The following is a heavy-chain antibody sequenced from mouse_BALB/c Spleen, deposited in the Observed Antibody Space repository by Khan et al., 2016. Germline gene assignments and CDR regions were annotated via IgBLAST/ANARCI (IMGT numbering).Heavy chain of an antibody. CDR3: ARDGWGYYAIDY. J-gene: IGHJ4*01. Sequence: VQLQESGPGLVAPSQSLSITCTVSGFSLIAYGVNWVRQPPGKSLEWLGMIWGDGTTDYNSDLNYRLTITKESSKSQVFLKINSLQTDDTAMYYCARDGWGYYAIDYWGQGTSVTVSS. V-gene: IGHV2-6-7*01. CDR1: GFSLIAYG. D-gene: IGHD2-2*01. CDR2: IWGDGTT.